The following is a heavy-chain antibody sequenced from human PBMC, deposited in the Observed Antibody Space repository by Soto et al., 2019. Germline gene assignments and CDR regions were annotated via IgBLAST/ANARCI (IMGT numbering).Heavy chain of an antibody. Sequence: QVQLRESGPGLVTPSETLSVTCTVSGDSISGHYWSWIRQPPGKGLEWIGYIHSAGTTNYNASLNSRVTLSLDTSKNVFSMRLTSVTAADTAVYYCVRGEWERRSFDDWGQGTLVTVSS. J-gene: IGHJ4*02. V-gene: IGHV4-59*08. CDR1: GDSISGHY. CDR2: IHSAGTT. D-gene: IGHD1-1*01. CDR3: VRGEWERRSFDD.